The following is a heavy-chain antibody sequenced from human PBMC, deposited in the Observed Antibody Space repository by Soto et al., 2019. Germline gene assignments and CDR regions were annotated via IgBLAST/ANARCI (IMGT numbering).Heavy chain of an antibody. CDR2: ITSSSSSTM. V-gene: IGHV3-48*01. CDR3: ARGNSFFGVVLHDY. CDR1: GFTLSSYS. J-gene: IGHJ4*02. Sequence: GGSLRLSCAASGFTLSSYSMNWVRQAPGKGLEWVSYITSSSSSTMYYADSVKGRFTISRDNAKNTLYLQMNSLRAEDTAVYYCARGNSFFGVVLHDYWGQGSLVTVSS. D-gene: IGHD3-3*01.